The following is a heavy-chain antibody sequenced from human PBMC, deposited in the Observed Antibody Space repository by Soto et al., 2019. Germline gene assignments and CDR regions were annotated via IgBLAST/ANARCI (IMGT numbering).Heavy chain of an antibody. J-gene: IGHJ6*03. V-gene: IGHV3-11*01. CDR2: ISSCGSTI. D-gene: IGHD4-4*01. Sequence: PGGSLRLSWAASGFTFSDDDISWICQAPGQGQEPDSYISSCGSTIYYVASVKGRFTISWDNAKNSLYLQMNSLRAEDTAVYYCTRDGEDYSNYYYYYMDGWAKRNTVTV. CDR1: GFTFSDDD. CDR3: TRDGEDYSNYYYYYMDG.